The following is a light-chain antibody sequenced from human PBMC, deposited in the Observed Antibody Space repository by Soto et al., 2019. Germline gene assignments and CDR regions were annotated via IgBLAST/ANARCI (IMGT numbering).Light chain of an antibody. CDR1: NIGSKS. CDR3: QVWDSSSDHPGLVV. J-gene: IGLJ2*01. Sequence: SYELTQPPSVSVAPGKTARITCGGNNIGSKSVHWYQQKPGQAPVLVIYYDSDRPSGIPERFSGSNSGNTATLTISRVEAGDEADYYCQVWDSSSDHPGLVVFGGGTKVTVL. CDR2: YDS. V-gene: IGLV3-21*04.